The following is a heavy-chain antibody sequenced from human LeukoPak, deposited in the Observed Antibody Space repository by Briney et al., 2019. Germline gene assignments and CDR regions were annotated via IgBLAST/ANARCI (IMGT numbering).Heavy chain of an antibody. CDR3: ARASGRIVAEGYYYYMDV. CDR2: INHSGST. CDR1: GGSFSGYY. V-gene: IGHV4-34*01. J-gene: IGHJ6*03. Sequence: SETLSLTCAVYGGSFSGYYWSWIRRPPGKGLEWVGEINHSGSTNYNPSLKSRVTISVDTSKNQFSLKLSSVTAADTAVYYCARASGRIVAEGYYYYMDVWGKGTTVTVSS. D-gene: IGHD5-12*01.